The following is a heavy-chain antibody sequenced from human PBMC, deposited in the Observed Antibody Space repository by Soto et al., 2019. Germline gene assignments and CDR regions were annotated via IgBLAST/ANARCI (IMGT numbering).Heavy chain of an antibody. Sequence: ASVKVSCKASGGTFSSYAISWVRQAPGQGLEWMGGIIPIFGNTNYAQNVQGRLTITRDTSASTAYMELSSLSSEDTAVYYCARRPNDYDPNQRPFDYWGQGTLVTVSS. CDR1: GGTFSSYA. CDR3: ARRPNDYDPNQRPFDY. J-gene: IGHJ4*02. CDR2: IIPIFGNT. D-gene: IGHD4-17*01. V-gene: IGHV1-69*05.